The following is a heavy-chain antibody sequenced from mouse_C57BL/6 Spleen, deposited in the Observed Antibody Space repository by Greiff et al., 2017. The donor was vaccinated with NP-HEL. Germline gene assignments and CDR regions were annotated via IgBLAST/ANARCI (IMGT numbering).Heavy chain of an antibody. CDR1: GFTFSDYG. V-gene: IGHV5-17*01. J-gene: IGHJ4*01. Sequence: EVKLEESGGGLVKPGGSLKLSCAASGFTFSDYGMHWVRQAPEKGLEWVAYISSGSSTIYYADTVKGRFTISRDNAKNTLFLQMTSLRSEDTAMYYWARNYYDYDGYAMYYWGQGTSVTDS. CDR2: ISSGSSTI. CDR3: ARNYYDYDGYAMYY. D-gene: IGHD2-4*01.